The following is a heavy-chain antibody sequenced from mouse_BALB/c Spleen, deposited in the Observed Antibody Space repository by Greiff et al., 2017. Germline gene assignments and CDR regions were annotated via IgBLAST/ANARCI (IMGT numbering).Heavy chain of an antibody. J-gene: IGHJ1*01. CDR3: ARDYYGSRGYFDV. V-gene: IGHV1S56*01. CDR2: IYPGDGST. CDR1: GYTFTSYY. Sequence: VQLQQSGPELVKPGASVKMSCKASGYTFTSYYIHWVKQRPGQGLEWIGWIYPGDGSTKYNEKFKGKTTLTADKSSSTAYMLLSSLTSEDSAIYFCARDYYGSRGYFDVWGAGTTVTVSS. D-gene: IGHD1-1*01.